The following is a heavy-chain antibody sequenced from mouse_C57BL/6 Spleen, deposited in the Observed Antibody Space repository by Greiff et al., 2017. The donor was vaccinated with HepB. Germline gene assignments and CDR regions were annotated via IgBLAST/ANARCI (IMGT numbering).Heavy chain of an antibody. J-gene: IGHJ3*01. D-gene: IGHD1-1*01. V-gene: IGHV1-55*01. Sequence: QVQLQQSGAELVKPGASVKMSCKASGYTFTSYWITWVKQRPGQGLEWIGDIYPGSGSTNYNEKFKSKATLTVDTSSSTAYMQLSSLTSEDSAVYYCAREGYGSSSAWFAYWGQGTLVTVSA. CDR1: GYTFTSYW. CDR3: AREGYGSSSAWFAY. CDR2: IYPGSGST.